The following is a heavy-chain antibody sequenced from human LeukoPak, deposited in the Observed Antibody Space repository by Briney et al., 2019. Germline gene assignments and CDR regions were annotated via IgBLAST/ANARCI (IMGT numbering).Heavy chain of an antibody. CDR3: ARSLPSYDFWSGYYGYYFDY. V-gene: IGHV3-7*01. Sequence: PGGSLRLSCAASGFTFSSYWMSWVRQAPGKGPEWVANIKQDGSEKYYVDSVKGRFTISRDNAKNSLYLQMNSLRAEDTAVYYCARSLPSYDFWSGYYGYYFDYWGQGTLVTVSS. CDR2: IKQDGSEK. D-gene: IGHD3-3*01. J-gene: IGHJ4*02. CDR1: GFTFSSYW.